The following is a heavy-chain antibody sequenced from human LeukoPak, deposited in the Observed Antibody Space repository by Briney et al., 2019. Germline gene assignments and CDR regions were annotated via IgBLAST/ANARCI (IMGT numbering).Heavy chain of an antibody. CDR1: GFTFSSYS. V-gene: IGHV3-21*01. CDR3: TRDQPGYSEACD. J-gene: IGHJ4*02. CDR2: ISSSSSYI. Sequence: GGSLRLSCAASGFTFSSYSMNWVRQAPGKGLEWVSSISSSSSYIYYADSVKGRFTISRDNAKNSLYLQMNSLRAEDTAVYYCTRDQPGYSEACDWGQGTLVTVSP. D-gene: IGHD2-15*01.